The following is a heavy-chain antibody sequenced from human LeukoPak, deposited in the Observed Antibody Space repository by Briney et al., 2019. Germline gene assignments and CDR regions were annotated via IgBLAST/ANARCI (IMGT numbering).Heavy chain of an antibody. CDR3: ARETVAGTFEC. J-gene: IGHJ4*02. CDR2: ISSTADIV. V-gene: IGHV3-11*01. Sequence: GGSLRLSCAASGFTFSEYYMSWIRQAPGKGLEWVADISSTADIVSYADFVLGRFTISRDNGDDSLSLQLNSLRAEDTAVYYCARETVAGTFECWSQGTLVTVSS. CDR1: GFTFSEYY. D-gene: IGHD6-19*01.